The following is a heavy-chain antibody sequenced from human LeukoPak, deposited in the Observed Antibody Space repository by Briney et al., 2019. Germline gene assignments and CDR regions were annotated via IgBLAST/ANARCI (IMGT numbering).Heavy chain of an antibody. D-gene: IGHD6-13*01. CDR1: GGTFSSYA. CDR2: IIPILGIA. V-gene: IGHV1-69*04. CDR3: ARQEISSSYYGLDY. J-gene: IGHJ4*02. Sequence: SVKVSCKASGGTFSSYAISWVRQAPGQGLEWMGRIIPILGIANYAQKFQGRVTITADKSTSTAYMELSSLRSEDTAVYYCARQEISSSYYGLDYWGQGTLVTVSS.